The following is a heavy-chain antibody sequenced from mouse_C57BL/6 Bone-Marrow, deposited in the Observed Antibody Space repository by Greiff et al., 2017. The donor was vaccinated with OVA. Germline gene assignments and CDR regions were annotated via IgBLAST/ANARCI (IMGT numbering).Heavy chain of an antibody. CDR3: ASALYRWGYARDY. CDR1: GFSLTSYA. CDR2: IWTGGGT. D-gene: IGHD1-1*01. Sequence: VQLQPSGPGLVAPSQSLSITCTVSGFSLTSYAISWVRQPPGKGLELLGVIWTGGGTNYNSALKSRLSISKDNSKSQVFLKMNSLQTDDTARYYCASALYRWGYARDYWGQGTSVTVSS. V-gene: IGHV2-9-1*01. J-gene: IGHJ4*01.